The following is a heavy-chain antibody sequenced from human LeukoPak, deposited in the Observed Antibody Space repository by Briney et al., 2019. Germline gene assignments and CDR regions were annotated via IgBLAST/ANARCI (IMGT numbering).Heavy chain of an antibody. CDR1: GGSISSSSYY. V-gene: IGHV4-39*01. CDR2: IYYSGST. CDR3: ARGLEQLVSLGAFDI. D-gene: IGHD6-13*01. Sequence: SETLSLTCTVSGGSISSSSYYWGWIRQPPGKGLEWIGSIYYSGSTYYNPSLKSRVTISVDTSKNQFSLKLSSVTAADTAVYYCARGLEQLVSLGAFDIWGQGTMVTVSS. J-gene: IGHJ3*02.